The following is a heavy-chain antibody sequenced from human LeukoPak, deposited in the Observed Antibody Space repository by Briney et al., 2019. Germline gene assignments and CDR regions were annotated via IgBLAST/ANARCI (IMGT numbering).Heavy chain of an antibody. CDR1: GFTFADYA. CDR3: AKEAALAAAGTHAFDI. J-gene: IGHJ3*02. Sequence: GRSLRLSCAASGFTFADYAMHWVRQAPGKGLEWVSGISWNGGSIGYADSVKGRFTISRDNAKNSLYLQMNSLRAEDTALYYCAKEAALAAAGTHAFDIWGQGTMVTVSS. CDR2: ISWNGGSI. D-gene: IGHD6-13*01. V-gene: IGHV3-9*01.